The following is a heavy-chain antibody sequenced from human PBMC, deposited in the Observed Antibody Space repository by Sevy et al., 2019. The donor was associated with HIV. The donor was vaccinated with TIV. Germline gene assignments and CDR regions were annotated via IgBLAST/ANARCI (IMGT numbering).Heavy chain of an antibody. CDR1: AYSVSSAYS. V-gene: IGHV4-38-2*01. D-gene: IGHD3-3*02. CDR3: ASFGRLRIRSGDVFEI. CDR2: IYQSGNT. Sequence: SETLSLTCAVSAYSVSSAYSWGWIRQPPGKGLEWIGNIYQSGNTYYNPSLKSRVTISVDTSNNQFSLMLPSVTAADTAVYYCASFGRLRIRSGDVFEIWGQGTMVTVSS. J-gene: IGHJ3*02.